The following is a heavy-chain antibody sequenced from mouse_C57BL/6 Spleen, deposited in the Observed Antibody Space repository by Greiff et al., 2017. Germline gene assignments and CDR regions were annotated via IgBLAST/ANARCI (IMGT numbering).Heavy chain of an antibody. CDR2: INPNNGGT. J-gene: IGHJ4*01. CDR1: GYTFTDYN. V-gene: IGHV1-22*01. CDR3: ARLGFGYYDEGGYAMDY. Sequence: LVKPGASVKMSCKASGYTFTDYNMHWVKQSHGKSLEWIGYINPNNGGTSYNQKFKGKATLTVNKSSSTAYMELRSLTSEDSAVYYCARLGFGYYDEGGYAMDYWGQGTSVTVSS. D-gene: IGHD2-4*01.